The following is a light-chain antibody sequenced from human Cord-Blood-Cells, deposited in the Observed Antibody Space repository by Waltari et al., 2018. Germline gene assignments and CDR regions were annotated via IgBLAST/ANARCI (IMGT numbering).Light chain of an antibody. J-gene: IGLJ1*01. V-gene: IGLV3-19*01. CDR1: SLRSYY. CDR3: NSRDSSGNYV. Sequence: SSELTQDPAVSVALGQTVRITSQGDSLRSYYASWYQQKPGQAPVLVIYGKNNRPSGIPDRFSGSSSGNTASLTITGAQAEDEADYYCNSRDSSGNYVFGTGTKVTVL. CDR2: GKN.